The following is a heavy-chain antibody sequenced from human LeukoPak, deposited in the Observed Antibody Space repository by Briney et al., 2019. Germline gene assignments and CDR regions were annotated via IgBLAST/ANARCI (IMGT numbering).Heavy chain of an antibody. Sequence: GGYLRLSCAASGFTLSSYWMSWVRQAPGKGLEWVANIKQDGSEKYYVDSVKGRFTISRDNAKNSLYLQMNSLRAEDTAVYYCARVGAVAGPDYYYYGMDVWGQGTTVTVSS. CDR1: GFTLSSYW. CDR3: ARVGAVAGPDYYYYGMDV. CDR2: IKQDGSEK. J-gene: IGHJ6*02. D-gene: IGHD6-19*01. V-gene: IGHV3-7*01.